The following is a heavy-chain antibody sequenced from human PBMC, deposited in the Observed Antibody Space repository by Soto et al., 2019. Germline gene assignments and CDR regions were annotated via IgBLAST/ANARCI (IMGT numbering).Heavy chain of an antibody. J-gene: IGHJ5*02. V-gene: IGHV3-48*01. CDR2: ISSSSSTI. CDR3: ARTLFLELDWFDP. Sequence: GSLRLSCAASGFTFSSYSMNWVRQAPGKGLEWVSYISSSSSTIYYADSVKGRFTISRDNAKNSLYLQMNSLRAEDTAVYYCARTLFLELDWFDPWGQGTQVTVSS. D-gene: IGHD3-3*01. CDR1: GFTFSSYS.